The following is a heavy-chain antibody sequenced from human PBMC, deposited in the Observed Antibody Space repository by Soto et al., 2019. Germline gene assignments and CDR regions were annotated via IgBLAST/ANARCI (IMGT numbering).Heavy chain of an antibody. CDR2: INSDESSS. CDR3: ARGSPRDFWSDYLIY. D-gene: IGHD3-3*01. J-gene: IGHJ4*01. V-gene: IGHV3-74*01. Sequence: GGSLRLSCAASGFTFSNYWMHWVRQAPGKGLVWVSRINSDESSSNYADSVKGRFTISRDDAKNTLYLQMNSLRDEDSAVYYCARGSPRDFWSDYLIYWGHGTLVTVPS. CDR1: GFTFSNYW.